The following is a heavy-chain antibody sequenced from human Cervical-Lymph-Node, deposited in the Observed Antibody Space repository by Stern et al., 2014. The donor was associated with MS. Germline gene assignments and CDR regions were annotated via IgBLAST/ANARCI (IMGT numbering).Heavy chain of an antibody. CDR2: IIPIFGAA. CDR1: GGTFSRQA. CDR3: ARDEIGQTTSHYYYYGMDV. Sequence: QVQLVQSGAEVKKPGSSVKVSCKASGGTFSRQAISWVRQAPGQGLEWLGWIIPIFGAADCAQKLEGRVRISADESTSTAYMELRSLRSEDTAVYYCARDEIGQTTSHYYYYGMDVWGQGTTVTVSS. V-gene: IGHV1-69*01. J-gene: IGHJ6*02. D-gene: IGHD1-1*01.